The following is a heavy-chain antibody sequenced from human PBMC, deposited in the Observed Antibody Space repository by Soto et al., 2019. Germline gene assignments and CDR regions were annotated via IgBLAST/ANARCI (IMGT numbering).Heavy chain of an antibody. CDR2: IGGSGGTI. CDR1: GFTFSSYA. CDR3: AKIIVAAGTGY. D-gene: IGHD6-13*01. Sequence: PGRSLRLSCAASGFTFSSYAMSWVRQAPGKGLEWVSTIGGSGGTIYYADSVKGRFTISRDNSKNTLYLQMDSLRAEDTAVSYCAKIIVAAGTGYWGQGILDPVSS. V-gene: IGHV3-23*01. J-gene: IGHJ4*01.